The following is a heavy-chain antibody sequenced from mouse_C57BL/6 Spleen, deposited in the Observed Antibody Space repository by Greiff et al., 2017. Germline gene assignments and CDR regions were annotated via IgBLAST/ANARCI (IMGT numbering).Heavy chain of an antibody. D-gene: IGHD2-1*01. CDR1: GYSFTDYN. J-gene: IGHJ3*01. Sequence: EVKLMESGPELVKPGASVKISCKASGYSFTDYNMNWVKQSNGKSLEWIGVINPNYGTTSYNQKFKGKATLTVDQSSSTAYMQLNSLTSEDSAVYYCARSGNGNYPAWFAYWGQGTLVTVSA. CDR2: INPNYGTT. V-gene: IGHV1-39*01. CDR3: ARSGNGNYPAWFAY.